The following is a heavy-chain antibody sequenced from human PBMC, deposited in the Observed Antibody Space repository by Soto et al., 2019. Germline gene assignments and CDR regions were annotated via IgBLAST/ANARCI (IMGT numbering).Heavy chain of an antibody. J-gene: IGHJ3*02. CDR2: ISSYNGNT. CDR3: ASAGGGYYGDYGHQDAFDI. D-gene: IGHD4-17*01. Sequence: QVQLVQSGAEGKKPGASVKVSCKASGYTFTSYGISWVRQAPGQGLERMGWISSYNGNTNYAENLQGRVTMSTGTAPSTSCMGRWSLGSDDTAVYYCASAGGGYYGDYGHQDAFDIWGEGTMITVSS. CDR1: GYTFTSYG. V-gene: IGHV1-18*01.